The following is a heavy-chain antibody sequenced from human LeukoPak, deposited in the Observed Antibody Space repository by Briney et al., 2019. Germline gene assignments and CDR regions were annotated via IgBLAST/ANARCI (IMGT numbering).Heavy chain of an antibody. CDR1: GFTFSSYS. J-gene: IGHJ4*02. CDR3: ARGTGRGGYNFEN. CDR2: ISSSSSYI. Sequence: PGGSLRLSCAASGFTFSSYSMNWVRQAPGKGLEWVSSISSSSSYIYYADSVKGRFTISRDNSKNMVYLQMNSLRPEDTAIYYCARGTGRGGYNFENWGQGTPVTVSS. D-gene: IGHD3-16*01. V-gene: IGHV3-21*01.